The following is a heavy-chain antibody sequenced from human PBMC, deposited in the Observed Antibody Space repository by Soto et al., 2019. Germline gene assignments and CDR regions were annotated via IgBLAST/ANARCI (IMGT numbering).Heavy chain of an antibody. CDR1: GYTLTELS. CDR2: FDPEDGET. J-gene: IGHJ5*02. D-gene: IGHD6-13*01. CDR3: ATMSGIAAAGTWHWFDP. V-gene: IGHV1-24*01. Sequence: RASVKVSCKVSGYTLTELSMHWVRQAPGKGLEWMGGFDPEDGETIYAQKFQGRVTMTEDTSTDTAYMELSSLRSEDTAVYYCATMSGIAAAGTWHWFDPWGQGTLVTVSS.